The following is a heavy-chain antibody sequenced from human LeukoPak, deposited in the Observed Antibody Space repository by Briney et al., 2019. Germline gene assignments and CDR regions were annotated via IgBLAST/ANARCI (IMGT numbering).Heavy chain of an antibody. D-gene: IGHD5-18*01. Sequence: SLRLSCAASGFTFDDYAMHWVRQAPGKGLEWVSGINWNNNSIGYADSVKGRFTISRDNAKNSLYLQMNSLRAEDTAVYYCARHLSGITGYTYGRGIDYWGQGTLLTVSS. V-gene: IGHV3-9*01. CDR1: GFTFDDYA. J-gene: IGHJ4*02. CDR2: INWNNNSI. CDR3: ARHLSGITGYTYGRGIDY.